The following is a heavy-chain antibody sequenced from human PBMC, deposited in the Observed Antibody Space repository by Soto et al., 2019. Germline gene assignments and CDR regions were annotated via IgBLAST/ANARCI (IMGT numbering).Heavy chain of an antibody. Sequence: GGSLRLCCAASGFSVRSNYMSWVRQAPGKGLEWVSVIYSGGSTYYADSVKGRFTISRDNSKNTLYLQMNSLRAEDTAVYYCATHGGSYPYYFDYWGQGTLVTVSS. CDR2: IYSGGST. J-gene: IGHJ4*02. D-gene: IGHD1-26*01. CDR3: ATHGGSYPYYFDY. CDR1: GFSVRSNY. V-gene: IGHV3-53*01.